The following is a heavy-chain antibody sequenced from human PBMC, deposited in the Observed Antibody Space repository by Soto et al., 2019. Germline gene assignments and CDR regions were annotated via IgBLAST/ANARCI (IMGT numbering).Heavy chain of an antibody. CDR2: TYYRSKWYN. D-gene: IGHD6-19*01. Sequence: PSQTLSLTCAISGDSVSSNSAAWNWIRQSPSRGLEWLGRTYYRSKWYNDYAVSVKSRITINPDTSKNQFSLQLNSVTPEDTAVYYCARDLAVPPYLSSGWYYYYGMDVWGQGTTVTVSS. V-gene: IGHV6-1*01. CDR1: GDSVSSNSAA. CDR3: ARDLAVPPYLSSGWYYYYGMDV. J-gene: IGHJ6*02.